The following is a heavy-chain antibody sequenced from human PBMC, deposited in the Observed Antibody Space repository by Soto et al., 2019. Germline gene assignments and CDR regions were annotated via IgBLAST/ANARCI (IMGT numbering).Heavy chain of an antibody. D-gene: IGHD3-10*01. CDR3: ARDNSRDYGGGLTAWWFDR. Sequence: GASVKVSCKASGFTLTSYYMHWVRQAPGQGLEWMGLISPTGASTMYAQKFQGRVTMTRDTSTGTDYMELSGLRSDDTAVYYCARDNSRDYGGGLTAWWFDRSG. CDR1: GFTLTSYY. V-gene: IGHV1-46*01. J-gene: IGHJ5*02. CDR2: ISPTGAST.